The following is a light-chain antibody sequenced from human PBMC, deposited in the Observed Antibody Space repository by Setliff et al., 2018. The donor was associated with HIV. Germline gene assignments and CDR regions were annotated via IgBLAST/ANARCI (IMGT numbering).Light chain of an antibody. CDR1: SSNIGRDY. CDR3: AAWDDSLNGVI. V-gene: IGLV1-47*01. CDR2: RNN. J-gene: IGLJ2*01. Sequence: QSVLTQPPSASGTPGQRVTISCSGSSSNIGRDYVYWYQQVPETAPKLLIYRNNQRPSGVPGRFSGSKSGTSASLAISGLQSGDEADYYCAAWDDSLNGVIFGGGTKVTVL.